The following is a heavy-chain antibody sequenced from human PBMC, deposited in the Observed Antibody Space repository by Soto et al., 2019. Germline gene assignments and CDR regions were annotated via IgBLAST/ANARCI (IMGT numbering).Heavy chain of an antibody. D-gene: IGHD3-10*01. Sequence: QLVESGGGLVKPGGSLRLSCEASGFIFSDFSMAWIRQAQGKGLEWVSYISSDGDSTYADSVKGRFTISRDNAKNSLYLHMNSLRVEDTAVYYCVRDRDRRWFDPWGQGTLVTVSS. CDR3: VRDRDRRWFDP. J-gene: IGHJ5*02. CDR1: GFIFSDFS. V-gene: IGHV3-11*01. CDR2: ISSDGDST.